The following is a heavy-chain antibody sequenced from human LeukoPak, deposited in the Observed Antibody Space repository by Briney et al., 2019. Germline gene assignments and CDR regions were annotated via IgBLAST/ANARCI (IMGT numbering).Heavy chain of an antibody. CDR2: IYYSGST. J-gene: IGHJ3*02. CDR3: ARQELTIFGVVIREDAFDI. Sequence: SETLSLTCTVSGGSISSSSYYWGWIRQPPGKGLEWIGSIYYSGSTYYNPSLKSRVTISVDTSKNQFSLKLSSVTAADTAVFYCARQELTIFGVVIREDAFDIWGQGTMVTVSS. CDR1: GGSISSSSYY. V-gene: IGHV4-39*01. D-gene: IGHD3-3*01.